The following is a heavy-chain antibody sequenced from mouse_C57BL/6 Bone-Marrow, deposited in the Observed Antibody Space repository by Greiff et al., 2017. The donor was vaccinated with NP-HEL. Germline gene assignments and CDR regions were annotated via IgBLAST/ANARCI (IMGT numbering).Heavy chain of an antibody. Sequence: EVMLVESGGDLVKPGGSLKLSCAASGFTFSSYGMSWVRQTPDKRLEWVATISSGGSYTYYPDSVKGRFTISRDNAKNTLYLQMSSLKSEETAVYYCARHRYGNYWFAYWGQGTLVTVSA. J-gene: IGHJ3*01. D-gene: IGHD2-10*02. CDR3: ARHRYGNYWFAY. CDR1: GFTFSSYG. V-gene: IGHV5-6*01. CDR2: ISSGGSYT.